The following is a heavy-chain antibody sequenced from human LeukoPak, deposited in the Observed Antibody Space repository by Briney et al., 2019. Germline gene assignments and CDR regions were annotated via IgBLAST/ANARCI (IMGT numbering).Heavy chain of an antibody. Sequence: GGPLRLSCAASGFTFSNAWMSWVRQAPGKGLEWVSYISSSGSTIYYADSVKGRFTISRDNAKNSLYLQMNSLRAEDTAVYYCARLSSGWYDGYYYYMDVWGKGTTVTISS. V-gene: IGHV3-11*01. D-gene: IGHD6-19*01. CDR3: ARLSSGWYDGYYYYMDV. CDR2: ISSSGSTI. J-gene: IGHJ6*03. CDR1: GFTFSNAW.